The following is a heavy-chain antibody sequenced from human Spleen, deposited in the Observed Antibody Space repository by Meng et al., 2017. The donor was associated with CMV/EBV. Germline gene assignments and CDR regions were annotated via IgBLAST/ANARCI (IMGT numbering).Heavy chain of an antibody. CDR1: GGSISSGGYN. CDR3: ATYPPRNTAMVFRDY. J-gene: IGHJ4*02. V-gene: IGHV4-31*02. Sequence: GGSISSGGYNWTWIRHHPGKGLEWIGYIYYSGSTYYNPSLESRVTISVDTSKNQFSLKLSSVTAADTAVYYCATYPPRNTAMVFRDYWGQGTLVTVSS. CDR2: IYYSGST. D-gene: IGHD5-18*01.